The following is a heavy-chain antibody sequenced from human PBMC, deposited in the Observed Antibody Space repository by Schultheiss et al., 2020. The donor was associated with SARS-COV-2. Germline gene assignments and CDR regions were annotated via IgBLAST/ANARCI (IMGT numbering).Heavy chain of an antibody. V-gene: IGHV1-2*02. J-gene: IGHJ4*02. Sequence: ASVKVSCKASGYTFTGYYMHWVRQAPGQGLEWMGWINPNSGGTNYAQKFQGRVTMTRDTSISTAYMELSSLRSEDTAVYYCARDRATPPYYDTYWGQGTLVTVSS. CDR3: ARDRATPPYYDTY. CDR2: INPNSGGT. CDR1: GYTFTGYY. D-gene: IGHD3-9*01.